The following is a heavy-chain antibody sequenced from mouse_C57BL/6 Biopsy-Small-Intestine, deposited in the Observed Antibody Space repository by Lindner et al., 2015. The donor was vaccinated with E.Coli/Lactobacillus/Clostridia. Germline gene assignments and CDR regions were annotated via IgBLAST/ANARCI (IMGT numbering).Heavy chain of an antibody. Sequence: QLQESGPVLVKPGTSVKMSCKASGYTFTDYYMNWVKQSHGKSLEWIGIIHPYNGASSYNQKFKGKATLTVDKSSSTAYMELNSLTSEDSAVYYCATTGTEGFDYWGQGTTLTVSS. D-gene: IGHD4-1*02. J-gene: IGHJ2*01. CDR2: IHPYNGAS. CDR1: GYTFTDYY. V-gene: IGHV1-19*01. CDR3: ATTGTEGFDY.